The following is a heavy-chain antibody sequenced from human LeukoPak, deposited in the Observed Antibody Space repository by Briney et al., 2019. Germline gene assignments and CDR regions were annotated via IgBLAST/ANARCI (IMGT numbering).Heavy chain of an antibody. D-gene: IGHD6-13*01. Sequence: GASVKVSCKASEYTFTGYYMHWVRQAPGQGLEWMGIINPSGGSTSYAQKFQGRVTMTRDTSTSTVYMELSSLRSEDTAVYYCARAGGIAAAGTRRNWFDPWGQGTLVTVSS. V-gene: IGHV1-46*01. CDR2: INPSGGST. J-gene: IGHJ5*02. CDR1: EYTFTGYY. CDR3: ARAGGIAAAGTRRNWFDP.